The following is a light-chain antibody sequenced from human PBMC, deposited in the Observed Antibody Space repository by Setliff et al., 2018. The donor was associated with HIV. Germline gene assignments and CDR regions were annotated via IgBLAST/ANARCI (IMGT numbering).Light chain of an antibody. CDR1: SSNIGAGYD. CDR2: DNS. Sequence: QSVLTQPPSVSGAPGQRVTISCTGTSSNIGAGYDVHWYQQVPGTVPKLLIYDNSNRPSGVPDRFSGSKSGTSASLAVTGLQAEDEAVYYCQSYDSSLSGYVFGTGTKVTVL. CDR3: QSYDSSLSGYV. V-gene: IGLV1-40*01. J-gene: IGLJ1*01.